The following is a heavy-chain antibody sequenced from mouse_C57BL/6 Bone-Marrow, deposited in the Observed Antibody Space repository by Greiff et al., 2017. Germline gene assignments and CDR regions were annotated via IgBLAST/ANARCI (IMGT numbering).Heavy chain of an antibody. CDR1: GYTFTSYW. D-gene: IGHD2-2*01. Sequence: QVQLQQSGTELVKPGASVKLSCKASGYTFTSYWMHWVKQRPGQGLEWIGNINPSNGGTNYNERLKSKATLTVDKSSSTAYMQLSSLTSEDSAVYYCARWLWLRPGVYFDYWGQGTTLTVSS. V-gene: IGHV1-53*01. CDR3: ARWLWLRPGVYFDY. CDR2: INPSNGGT. J-gene: IGHJ2*01.